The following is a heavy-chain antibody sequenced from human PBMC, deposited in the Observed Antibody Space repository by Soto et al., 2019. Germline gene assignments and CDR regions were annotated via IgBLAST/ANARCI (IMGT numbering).Heavy chain of an antibody. CDR1: GYTFTSYG. D-gene: IGHD5-18*01. V-gene: IGHV1-18*01. CDR3: ASFREGYSYGWSYYYGMDV. J-gene: IGHJ6*02. Sequence: QVQLVQSGAEVKKPGASVKLSCKASGYTFTSYGFSWVRQAPGQGLEWMGWISAYNGNTNYAQKLQGRLTMTTDTSTSTAYMELRSLRSDDTAVYYCASFREGYSYGWSYYYGMDVWGQGTTVTVSS. CDR2: ISAYNGNT.